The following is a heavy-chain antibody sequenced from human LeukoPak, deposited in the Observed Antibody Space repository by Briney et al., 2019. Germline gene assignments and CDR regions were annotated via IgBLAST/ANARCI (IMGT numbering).Heavy chain of an antibody. Sequence: GGSLRLSCAASGFTFSSYAMHWVRQAPGKGLEWVAVISHDGSEKYYADSVKGRFTISRDNPKNTLYLQMNSLRVDDTAVYYGAREWRYGETYPVNLYYFDYWGQGTLVTVSS. V-gene: IGHV3-30*04. CDR2: ISHDGSEK. J-gene: IGHJ4*02. CDR3: AREWRYGETYPVNLYYFDY. D-gene: IGHD4/OR15-4a*01. CDR1: GFTFSSYA.